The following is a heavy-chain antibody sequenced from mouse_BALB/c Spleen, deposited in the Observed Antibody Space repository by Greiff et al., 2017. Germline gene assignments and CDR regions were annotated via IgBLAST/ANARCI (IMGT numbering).Heavy chain of an antibody. J-gene: IGHJ2*01. CDR3: ARQPINYFDY. D-gene: IGHD2-4*01. CDR1: GFTFSSYA. Sequence: EVQVVESGGGLVQPGGSLKLSCAASGFTFSSYAMSWVRQTPEKRLEWVATISSGGSYTYYPDSVKGRFTISRDNAKNTLYLQMSSLRSEDTAMYYCARQPINYFDYWGQGTTLTVSS. CDR2: ISSGGSYT. V-gene: IGHV5-9-3*01.